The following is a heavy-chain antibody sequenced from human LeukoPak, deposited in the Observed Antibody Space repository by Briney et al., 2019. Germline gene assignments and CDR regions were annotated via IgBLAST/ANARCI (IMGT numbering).Heavy chain of an antibody. CDR1: GFTFSSYA. Sequence: PGGSLRLSCAASGFTFSSYAMSWVRQAPGKGLEWVSAISGSDGSTYYADSVKGRFTISRDNSKNTLYLQMNSLRAEDTAVYYCGAAGGTYSSSWENWFDPWGQGTLVTVSS. CDR3: GAAGGTYSSSWENWFDP. J-gene: IGHJ5*02. CDR2: ISGSDGST. D-gene: IGHD6-13*01. V-gene: IGHV3-23*01.